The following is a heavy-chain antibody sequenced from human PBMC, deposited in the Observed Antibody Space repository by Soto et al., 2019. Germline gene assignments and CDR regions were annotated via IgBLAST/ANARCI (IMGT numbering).Heavy chain of an antibody. CDR3: ARGLDGDYPNYYYYYMDV. CDR2: MNPNSGNT. J-gene: IGHJ6*03. Sequence: EASVKVSCKASGYTFTSYDINWVRQATGQGLEWMGWMNPNSGNTGYAQKFQGRVTMTRNTSISTAYMELSSLRSEDTAVYYCARGLDGDYPNYYYYYMDVWGKGTTVTVSS. CDR1: GYTFTSYD. D-gene: IGHD4-17*01. V-gene: IGHV1-8*01.